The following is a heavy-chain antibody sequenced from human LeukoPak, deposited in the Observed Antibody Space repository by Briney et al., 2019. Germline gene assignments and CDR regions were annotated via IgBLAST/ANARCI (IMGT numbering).Heavy chain of an antibody. CDR1: GGSISSYY. Sequence: SETLSLTCTVSGGSISSYYWSWIRQPPGKGLEWIGYIYYSGSTNYNPSLKSRVTISVDTSKNQFSLKLSSVTAADTAVYYCARRPRTTDFDYWGQGTLVTVSS. CDR3: ARRPRTTDFDY. V-gene: IGHV4-59*08. CDR2: IYYSGST. D-gene: IGHD1-7*01. J-gene: IGHJ4*02.